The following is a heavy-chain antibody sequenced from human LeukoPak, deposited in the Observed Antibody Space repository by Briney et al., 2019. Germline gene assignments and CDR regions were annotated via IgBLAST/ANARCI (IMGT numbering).Heavy chain of an antibody. V-gene: IGHV4-34*01. J-gene: IGHJ4*02. CDR1: GGSFCGYY. CDR3: ARGITIFGVVTPPVFDY. D-gene: IGHD3-3*01. CDR2: INHSGST. Sequence: SETLSLTCALYGGSFCGYYWSWIRQPPGKGLEWIGEINHSGSTNYNPSLKSRVTISVDTSKNKFSLKLSSVIAADTAVYYCARGITIFGVVTPPVFDYWGQGTLVTASS.